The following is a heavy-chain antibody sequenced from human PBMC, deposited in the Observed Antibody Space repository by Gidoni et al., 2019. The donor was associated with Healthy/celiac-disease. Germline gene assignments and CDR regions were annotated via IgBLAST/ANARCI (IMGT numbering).Heavy chain of an antibody. CDR2: IKHSGST. D-gene: IGHD5-18*01. Sequence: QVQLQQWGAGLLKPSETLSLTCAVYGGSFRGYYWSWIRQPPGKGLVWIGEIKHSGSTNYNPSLKSRVTISVDTSKNQFSLKLSSVTAADTAVYYCARGRLQLWLRWVNWFDPWGQGTLVTVSS. CDR3: ARGRLQLWLRWVNWFDP. J-gene: IGHJ5*02. CDR1: GGSFRGYY. V-gene: IGHV4-34*01.